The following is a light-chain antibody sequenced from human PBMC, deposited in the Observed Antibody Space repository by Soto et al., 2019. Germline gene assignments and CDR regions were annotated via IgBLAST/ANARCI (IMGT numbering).Light chain of an antibody. CDR1: QSISSS. Sequence: DIPMTQSPSSLSASVGDRVTITCRASQSISSSLNWYQQKPGKAPKLLIYAASTLQSGVPSRFSGSGSGTDFTLTISSLQPEDFATYYCQQSYSTLSWTFGQGTKLEIK. V-gene: IGKV1-39*01. CDR3: QQSYSTLSWT. J-gene: IGKJ2*02. CDR2: AAS.